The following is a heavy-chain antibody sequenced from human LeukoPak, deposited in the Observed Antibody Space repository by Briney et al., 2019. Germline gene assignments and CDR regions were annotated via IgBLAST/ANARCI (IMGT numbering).Heavy chain of an antibody. CDR2: INRGGGT. V-gene: IGHV4-34*01. J-gene: IGHJ2*01. Sequence: PSDTLSLTCAVYGGSLNGYAWSWIRQSPGKGLEWIGEINRGGGTNYNPSLKSRVTMSLDTSKNQFSLKLISVAAADTAIYYCARQRRSAVEDTPSWYLDLWGRGTLVTVSS. D-gene: IGHD4-23*01. CDR3: ARQRRSAVEDTPSWYLDL. CDR1: GGSLNGYA.